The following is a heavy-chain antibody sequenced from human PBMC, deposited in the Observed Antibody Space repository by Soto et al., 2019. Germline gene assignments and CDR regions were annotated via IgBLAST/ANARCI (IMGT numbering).Heavy chain of an antibody. J-gene: IGHJ6*02. Sequence: SETLPRTCTVSGGSLSSSSYYWGWNSQPPGQGLEWIGSIYYSESTYYNPSLKRRVTISVDTSKNQFSLKLSSVTAADTAVYYCARQQVDIVATIMSYNYGMDVWGQGTTVTVSS. D-gene: IGHD5-12*01. CDR2: IYYSEST. CDR1: GGSLSSSSYY. CDR3: ARQQVDIVATIMSYNYGMDV. V-gene: IGHV4-39*01.